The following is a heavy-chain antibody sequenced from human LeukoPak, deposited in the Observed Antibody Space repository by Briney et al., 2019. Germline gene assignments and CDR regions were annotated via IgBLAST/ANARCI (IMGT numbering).Heavy chain of an antibody. CDR3: ARGLDSSSAESRGR. D-gene: IGHD6-6*01. Sequence: GASVKVSCKASGYTFTSYYMHWVRQAPGQGLEWMGWISAYNGNTNYAQKLQGRVTMTTDTSTSTAYMELSSLRSEDTAVYYCARGLDSSSAESRGRWGQGTLVTVSS. V-gene: IGHV1-18*04. J-gene: IGHJ4*02. CDR1: GYTFTSYY. CDR2: ISAYNGNT.